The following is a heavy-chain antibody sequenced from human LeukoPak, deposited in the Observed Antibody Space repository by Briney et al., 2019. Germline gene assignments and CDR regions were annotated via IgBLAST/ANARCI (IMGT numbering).Heavy chain of an antibody. J-gene: IGHJ4*02. CDR3: ARDSRIVGQDPYYFDY. CDR2: IYYSGST. CDR1: GGSISSSSYY. D-gene: IGHD3-22*01. V-gene: IGHV4-39*07. Sequence: SETLSLTCTVSGGSISSSSYYWGWIRQPPGEGLEWIGSIYYSGSTYYNPSLKSRVTISVDTSKNQFSLKLSSVTAADTAVYYCARDSRIVGQDPYYFDYWGQGTLVTVSS.